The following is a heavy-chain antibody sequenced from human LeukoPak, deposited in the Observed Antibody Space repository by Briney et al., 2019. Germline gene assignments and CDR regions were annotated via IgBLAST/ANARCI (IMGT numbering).Heavy chain of an antibody. Sequence: GGTLRLSCAASGFTFDDYAMHWVRHTPEKGLEWVFLISGDGGSTYYADSVKVRFTISRDNSKNSLYLQMNSLRTEDTALYYCAKGRIAVAGYFDYWGQGTLVTVSS. CDR1: GFTFDDYA. CDR2: ISGDGGST. CDR3: AKGRIAVAGYFDY. J-gene: IGHJ4*02. V-gene: IGHV3-43*02. D-gene: IGHD6-19*01.